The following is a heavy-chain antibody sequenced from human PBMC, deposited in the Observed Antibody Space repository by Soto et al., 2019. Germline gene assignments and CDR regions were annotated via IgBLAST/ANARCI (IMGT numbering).Heavy chain of an antibody. V-gene: IGHV1-69*12. Sequence: QVQLVQSGAEVKKPGSSVKVSCKASGGTFSSYAISWVRQAPGQGLEWMGGIIPIFGTANYAQKFQGRVTITADESTSTDYMELSSLRSEHTAVYYCARHAPAAGYYYGMDVWGQGTTVTVSS. J-gene: IGHJ6*02. D-gene: IGHD2-2*01. CDR1: GGTFSSYA. CDR2: IIPIFGTA. CDR3: ARHAPAAGYYYGMDV.